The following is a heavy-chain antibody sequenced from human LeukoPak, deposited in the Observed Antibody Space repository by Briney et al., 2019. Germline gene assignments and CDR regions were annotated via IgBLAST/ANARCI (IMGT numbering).Heavy chain of an antibody. Sequence: ASVKVSCKASGYTFTGYYMHWVRQAPGQGLEWMGWINPNSGGTNYAQKFQGRVTMTRDTSISTAYMDLSRLRSDDTAVYYCARDLRDGYNSLFDYWGQGTLVTVSS. D-gene: IGHD5-24*01. V-gene: IGHV1-2*02. CDR3: ARDLRDGYNSLFDY. CDR1: GYTFTGYY. J-gene: IGHJ4*02. CDR2: INPNSGGT.